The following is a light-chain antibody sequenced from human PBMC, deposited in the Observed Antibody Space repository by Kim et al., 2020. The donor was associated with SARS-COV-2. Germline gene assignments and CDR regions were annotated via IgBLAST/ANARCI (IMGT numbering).Light chain of an antibody. CDR3: KQYSSHWT. V-gene: IGKV1-5*03. CDR1: QRVRIW. J-gene: IGKJ1*01. Sequence: SASVGDRVPNTCRASQRVRIWLAWYQQIAGKAPKLLIYKASSLESGVPSRFSGSGSGTEFTLTISSLQPDDFATYYCKQYSSHWTFGQGTKVDIK. CDR2: KAS.